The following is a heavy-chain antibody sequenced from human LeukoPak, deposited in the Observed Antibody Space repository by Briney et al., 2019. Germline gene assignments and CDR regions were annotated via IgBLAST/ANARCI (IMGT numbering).Heavy chain of an antibody. CDR2: INPNSGGT. CDR1: GYTFTGYY. D-gene: IGHD6-19*01. Sequence: ASVKVSCKASGYTFTGYYIHWVRQAPGQGFECMGWINPNSGGTNYAQKFQGRVTMTRDTSISTAYMELSRLRSDDTAVYYCARDLYQWLPSTRPRDYYYYMDVWSEGTTVTVSS. V-gene: IGHV1-2*02. CDR3: ARDLYQWLPSTRPRDYYYYMDV. J-gene: IGHJ6*03.